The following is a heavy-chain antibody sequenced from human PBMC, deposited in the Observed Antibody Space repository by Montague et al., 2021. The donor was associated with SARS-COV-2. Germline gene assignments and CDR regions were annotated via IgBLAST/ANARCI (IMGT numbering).Heavy chain of an antibody. D-gene: IGHD6-13*01. J-gene: IGHJ6*02. CDR1: GGSISSSSYY. CDR2: IYYSGXT. V-gene: IGHV4-39*07. CDR3: ARVGRQQLVRLSGMDV. Sequence: SETLSLTCTVSGGSISSSSYYWGWIRQPPGKGLEWFGSIYYSGXTXYXXXXKXRVTISVDTSKNQFSLKLSSVTAADTVVYYCARVGRQQLVRLSGMDVWGQGTTVTVSS.